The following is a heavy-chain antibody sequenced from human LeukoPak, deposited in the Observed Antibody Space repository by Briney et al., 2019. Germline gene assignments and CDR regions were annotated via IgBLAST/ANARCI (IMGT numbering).Heavy chain of an antibody. Sequence: GGSLRLSCAASGFTFSSYAMHWVRQAPGKGLEYVSAISSNGGSTYYANSVKGRFTISRDNSKNTLYLQMGSLRAEDMAVYYCASLSLFWSGYTAPDYYYYMDVWGKGTTVTISS. V-gene: IGHV3-64*01. CDR2: ISSNGGST. J-gene: IGHJ6*03. CDR1: GFTFSSYA. D-gene: IGHD3-3*01. CDR3: ASLSLFWSGYTAPDYYYYMDV.